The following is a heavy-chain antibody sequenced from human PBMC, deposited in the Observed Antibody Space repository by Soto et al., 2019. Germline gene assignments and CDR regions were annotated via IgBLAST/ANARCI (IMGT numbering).Heavy chain of an antibody. Sequence: EVQLLESGGGLVQPGGSLRLSCAASGFTFSTYAMSWVRQTPGKGLEWVGRIRSKANSYATAYAASVKGRFTISRDDSKNTAYLQMNSLKTEDTAVFYCTTLRGLRFLDYFDYWGQGTLVTVSS. J-gene: IGHJ4*02. V-gene: IGHV3-73*01. CDR1: GFTFSTYA. CDR3: TTLRGLRFLDYFDY. CDR2: IRSKANSYAT. D-gene: IGHD3-3*01.